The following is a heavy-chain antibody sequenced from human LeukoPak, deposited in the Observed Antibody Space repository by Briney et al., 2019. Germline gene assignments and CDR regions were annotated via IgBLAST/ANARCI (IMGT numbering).Heavy chain of an antibody. J-gene: IGHJ4*02. V-gene: IGHV3-30*02. CDR1: GLAFSSYG. Sequence: GGSLRLSCTASGLAFSSYGMHWARQAPGKGLEWVAFMQYDGSQIYYADSVKGRFTISSDNSKNALYLQMNSLRPEDTAVYYCAGKAAAFYFDYWGQGTLVSVSS. D-gene: IGHD6-13*01. CDR2: MQYDGSQI. CDR3: AGKAAAFYFDY.